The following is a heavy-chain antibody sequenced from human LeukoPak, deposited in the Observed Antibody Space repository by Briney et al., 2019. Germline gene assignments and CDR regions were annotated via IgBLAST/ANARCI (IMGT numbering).Heavy chain of an antibody. J-gene: IGHJ5*01. D-gene: IGHD3-10*01. V-gene: IGHV3-23*01. CDR3: ARGRGSRNYNWFDS. CDR1: GFTFSSYA. Sequence: GGSLRLSCAASGFTFSSYAMNWVRQAPGKGLGWVSVISSGGTNTYYADSVKGRFTVSRDNSKNTMYLQMNSLRAEDTAVYYCARGRGSRNYNWFDSWGQGTLVTVSS. CDR2: ISSGGTNT.